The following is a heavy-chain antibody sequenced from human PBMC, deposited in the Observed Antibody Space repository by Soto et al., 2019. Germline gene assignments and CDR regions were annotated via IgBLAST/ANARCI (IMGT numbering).Heavy chain of an antibody. J-gene: IGHJ6*02. Sequence: TLSLTCTVSGGSINTGDYYWTWIRQPRGKGLEWIGYIYYSGTTYYNPSLKSRVSLSLDTSKNHFSLRLTSVTAADTAVYYCARGVDFEGFSPYGMDVWGQGTTVTVSS. V-gene: IGHV4-30-4*01. CDR2: IYYSGTT. D-gene: IGHD3-3*01. CDR1: GGSINTGDYY. CDR3: ARGVDFEGFSPYGMDV.